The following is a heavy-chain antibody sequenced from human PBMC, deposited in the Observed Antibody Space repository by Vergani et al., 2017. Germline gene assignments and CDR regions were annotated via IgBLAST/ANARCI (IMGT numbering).Heavy chain of an antibody. CDR1: GFTFSSYG. CDR2: ISYDGSNK. V-gene: IGHV3-30*18. CDR3: AKDGAARLHYYYYMDV. J-gene: IGHJ6*03. D-gene: IGHD6-6*01. Sequence: QVQLVESGGGVVQPGRSLRLSCAASGFTFSSYGMHWVRQAPGKGLEWVEVISYDGSNKYYADSVKGRFTISRDNSKNTLYLQMNSLRAEDTAVYYCAKDGAARLHYYYYMDVWGKGTTVTVSS.